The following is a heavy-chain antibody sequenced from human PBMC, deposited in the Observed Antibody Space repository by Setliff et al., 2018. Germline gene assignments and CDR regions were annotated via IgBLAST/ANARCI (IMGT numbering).Heavy chain of an antibody. D-gene: IGHD6-13*01. J-gene: IGHJ4*02. CDR2: ISSSGSTI. CDR1: GFTFSTYE. Sequence: PGGSLRLSCAASGFTFSTYEMNWVRQAPGKGLEWVSYISSSGSTIYYVDSVKGRFTISRDNAKNSLYLQMNSLRAEDTAVYYCARYSSGWFFDYWGQGTPGTVSS. CDR3: ARYSSGWFFDY. V-gene: IGHV3-48*03.